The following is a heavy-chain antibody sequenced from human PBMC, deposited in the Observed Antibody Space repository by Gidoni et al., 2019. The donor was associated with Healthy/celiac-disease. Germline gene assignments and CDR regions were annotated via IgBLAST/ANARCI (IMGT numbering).Heavy chain of an antibody. V-gene: IGHV3-30*04. CDR2: ISYDGSNK. CDR3: ARDFIAAADPQYFQH. D-gene: IGHD6-13*01. J-gene: IGHJ1*01. Sequence: LEWVAVISYDGSNKYYADSVKGRFTISRDNSKNTLYLQMNSLRAEDTAVYYCARDFIAAADPQYFQHWGQDTLVTVSS.